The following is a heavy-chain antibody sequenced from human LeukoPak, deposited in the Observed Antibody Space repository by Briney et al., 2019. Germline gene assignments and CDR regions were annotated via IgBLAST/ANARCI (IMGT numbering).Heavy chain of an antibody. Sequence: ASVKVSCKASGGTFSSYAISWVRQAPGQGLEWMGWISAYNGNTNYAQKLQGRVTMTTDTSTSTAYMELSSLRSDDTAVYYCARDVLPTALISSWYTFDYWGQGTLVTVSS. J-gene: IGHJ4*02. V-gene: IGHV1-18*01. CDR1: GGTFSSYA. CDR3: ARDVLPTALISSWYTFDY. CDR2: ISAYNGNT. D-gene: IGHD6-13*01.